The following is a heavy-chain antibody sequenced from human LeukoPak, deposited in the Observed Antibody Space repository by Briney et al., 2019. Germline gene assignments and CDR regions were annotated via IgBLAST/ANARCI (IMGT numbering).Heavy chain of an antibody. CDR3: ATWEWELLRNWFDP. J-gene: IGHJ5*02. Sequence: GASVKVSCKASGYTFTSYGISWVRQAPGQGLEWMGGINPIFGTANYAQKFQGRATITADESTSTAYMELSSLRSEDTAVYYCATWEWELLRNWFDPWGQGTLVTVSS. V-gene: IGHV1-69*13. CDR2: INPIFGTA. D-gene: IGHD1-26*01. CDR1: GYTFTSYG.